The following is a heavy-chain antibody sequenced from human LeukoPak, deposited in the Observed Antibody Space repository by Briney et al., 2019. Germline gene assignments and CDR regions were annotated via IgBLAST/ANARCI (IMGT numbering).Heavy chain of an antibody. D-gene: IGHD5-18*01. Sequence: PGGSLRLSCAASGFTFSSYSMNWVRQAPGKGLEWVSSISSSSSYIYYADSVKGRFTISRDNAKNSLYLQMNSLRAEDTAVYYCARCGYSYGYYFDYWGQGTLVTVSS. V-gene: IGHV3-21*01. CDR3: ARCGYSYGYYFDY. CDR2: ISSSSSYI. CDR1: GFTFSSYS. J-gene: IGHJ4*02.